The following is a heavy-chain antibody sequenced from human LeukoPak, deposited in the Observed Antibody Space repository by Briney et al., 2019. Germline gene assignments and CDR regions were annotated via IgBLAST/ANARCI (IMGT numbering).Heavy chain of an antibody. J-gene: IGHJ6*02. Sequence: PGGSLRLSCAASGFTFSSYAMSWVRQAPGKGLEWVANIKQDGSEKYYVDSVKGRFTISRDNAKNSLYLQMNSLRAEDTAVYYCARAPTTYYYYGMDVWGQGTTVTVSS. D-gene: IGHD1-26*01. CDR1: GFTFSSYA. CDR3: ARAPTTYYYYGMDV. CDR2: IKQDGSEK. V-gene: IGHV3-7*01.